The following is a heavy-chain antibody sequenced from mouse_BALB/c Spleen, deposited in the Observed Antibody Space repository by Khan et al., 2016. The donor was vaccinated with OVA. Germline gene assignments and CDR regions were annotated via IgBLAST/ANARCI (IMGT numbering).Heavy chain of an antibody. J-gene: IGHJ3*01. CDR1: GDSITSGY. Sequence: EVQLLESGPSLVKPSQTLSLTCSVTGDSITSGYWNWIRKFPGRKLEYMGYIIYTGYTYYNPSLKSRNSIPRHTSKYQYYLQLNSVTDDDTATYYGARSTERYSFVYWGQGTPVTVSA. D-gene: IGHD2-14*01. CDR2: IIYTGYT. CDR3: ARSTERYSFVY. V-gene: IGHV3-8*02.